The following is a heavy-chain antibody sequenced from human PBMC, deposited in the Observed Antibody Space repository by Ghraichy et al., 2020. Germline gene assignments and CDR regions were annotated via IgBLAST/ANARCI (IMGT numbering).Heavy chain of an antibody. CDR2: INHSGST. CDR3: ARENYYGSGSFGWDYYYYGMDV. D-gene: IGHD3-10*01. V-gene: IGHV4-34*01. Sequence: SETLSLTCAVYGGSFSGYYWSWIRQPPGKGLEWIGEINHSGSTNYNPSLKSRVTISVDTSKNQFSLKLSSVTAADTAVYYCARENYYGSGSFGWDYYYYGMDVWGQGTTVTVSS. CDR1: GGSFSGYY. J-gene: IGHJ6*02.